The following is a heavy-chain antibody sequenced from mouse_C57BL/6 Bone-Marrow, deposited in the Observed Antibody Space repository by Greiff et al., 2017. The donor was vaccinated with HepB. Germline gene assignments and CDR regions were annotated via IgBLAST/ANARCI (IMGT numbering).Heavy chain of an antibody. J-gene: IGHJ1*03. CDR2: IYPCDGST. CDR3: SRSAYYGRRYFDV. CDR1: GYTFTSYD. D-gene: IGHD1-2*01. Sequence: VQLQQSGPELVKPGASVKLSCKASGYTFTSYDIHWVKQRPGQGLEWIGWIYPCDGSTKYNEKFKGKATLTVDTSSSTAYMELLSLTSEDSAVFVGSRSAYYGRRYFDVWGTGTTATVTA. V-gene: IGHV1-85*01.